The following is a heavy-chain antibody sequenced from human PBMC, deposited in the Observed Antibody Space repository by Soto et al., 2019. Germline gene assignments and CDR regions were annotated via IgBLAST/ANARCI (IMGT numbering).Heavy chain of an antibody. V-gene: IGHV4-59*01. CDR1: GGSISSNY. D-gene: IGHD6-13*01. J-gene: IGHJ4*02. CDR2: VYNSGST. CDR3: ARYRREAVAGYTLDN. Sequence: KPSETLSLTFTVSGGSISSNYWTWIRQPPGKGLEWIGYVYNSGSTNYNPSLKSRVTISEDTSKSQFSLKVNSMTAADTAVYYCARYRREAVAGYTLDNWGQGILVTVSS.